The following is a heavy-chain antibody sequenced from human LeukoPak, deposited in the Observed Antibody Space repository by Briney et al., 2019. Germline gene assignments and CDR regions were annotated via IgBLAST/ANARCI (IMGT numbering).Heavy chain of an antibody. V-gene: IGHV4-39*01. J-gene: IGHJ5*02. Sequence: SETLSLTCTVSGDSATSGSFYWAWLRQPPGKGLEWIATVYYTGSTYYNPSLKSRVTISIDTSNNQFSLKLTSVVAPDTAVYYCARHGGSGSLSRPFDPWGQGTLVTVSS. CDR1: GDSATSGSFY. CDR3: ARHGGSGSLSRPFDP. D-gene: IGHD3-10*01. CDR2: VYYTGST.